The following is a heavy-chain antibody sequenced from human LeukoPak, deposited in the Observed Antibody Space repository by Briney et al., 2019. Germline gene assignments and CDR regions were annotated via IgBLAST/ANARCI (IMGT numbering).Heavy chain of an antibody. CDR1: GGSISSYY. V-gene: IGHV4-59*01. J-gene: IGHJ4*02. CDR2: IYYSGST. Sequence: SETLSLTCTVSGGSISSYYWGWIRQPPGKGLEWIGYIYYSGSTNYNPSLKSRVTISVDTSKNQFSLKLSSVTAADTAVYYCARARYDSSGYSRQYYFDYWGQGTLVTVSS. D-gene: IGHD3-22*01. CDR3: ARARYDSSGYSRQYYFDY.